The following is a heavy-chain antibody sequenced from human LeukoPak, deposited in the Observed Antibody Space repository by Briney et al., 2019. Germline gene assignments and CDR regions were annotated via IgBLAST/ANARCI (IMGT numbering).Heavy chain of an antibody. V-gene: IGHV3-23*01. CDR1: GFTFSSYA. D-gene: IGHD1-7*01. CDR3: AKGLRELRYYYMDV. CDR2: ISGSGGST. J-gene: IGHJ6*03. Sequence: PGGSLKLSCAASGFTFSSYAMSWVRQAPGKGLEWVSAISGSGGSTYYADSAKGRFTISRDNSKNTLYLQMNSLRAEDTAVYYCAKGLRELRYYYMDVWGKGTTVTVSS.